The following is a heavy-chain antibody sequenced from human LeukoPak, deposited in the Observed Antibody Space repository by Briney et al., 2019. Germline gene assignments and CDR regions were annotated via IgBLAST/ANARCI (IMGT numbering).Heavy chain of an antibody. V-gene: IGHV3-21*01. Sequence: PGGSLRLSCAASGFTFSRYSMNWVRQAPGKGLEWVAFIRSSTTYTYYADSVKGRVTFSRDNDRNPLYLQMDSLRAEDTAVYYCASSISSGQNLGDYWGQGTLVTVSS. CDR2: IRSSTTYT. CDR1: GFTFSRYS. D-gene: IGHD3-22*01. CDR3: ASSISSGQNLGDY. J-gene: IGHJ4*02.